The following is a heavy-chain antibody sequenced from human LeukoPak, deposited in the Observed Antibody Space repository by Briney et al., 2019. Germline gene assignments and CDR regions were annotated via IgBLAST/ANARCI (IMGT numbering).Heavy chain of an antibody. CDR1: GGSISSYY. V-gene: IGHV4-59*01. CDR2: IYCSGST. D-gene: IGHD6-6*01. J-gene: IGHJ5*02. Sequence: PSETLSLTCTVSGGSISSYYWSWIRQPPGKGLEWIGYIYCSGSTNYNPSLKSRVTISVDTSKNQFSLKLSSVTAADTAVYYCARAFIAANWFDPWGQGTLVTVSS. CDR3: ARAFIAANWFDP.